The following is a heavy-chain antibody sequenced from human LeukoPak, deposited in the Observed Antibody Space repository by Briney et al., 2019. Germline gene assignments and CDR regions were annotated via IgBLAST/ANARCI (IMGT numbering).Heavy chain of an antibody. J-gene: IGHJ4*02. D-gene: IGHD3-10*01. V-gene: IGHV1-69*05. CDR2: IIPIFGTA. Sequence: SVKVSCKASGGTFSSYAISWVRQAPGQGLEWMGRIIPIFGTANYAQKFHGRVTITTDESTSTAYMELSSLRSEDTAVYYCAALWFGELLIDYWGQGTLVTVSS. CDR3: AALWFGELLIDY. CDR1: GGTFSSYA.